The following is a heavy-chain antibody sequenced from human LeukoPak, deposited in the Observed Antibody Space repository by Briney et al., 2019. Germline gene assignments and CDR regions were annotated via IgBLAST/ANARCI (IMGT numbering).Heavy chain of an antibody. CDR1: GGSISSRSDY. CDR3: SRSHDYGGLYFYYYMDV. Sequence: SETLSLTCTVSGGSISSRSDYWGWIRQTPGKGLEWIGNLDSSGSTYYNPSLKSRVTISVGTSKNQFSLNLRSVTAEDTAIYFCSRSHDYGGLYFYYYMDVWGKGTTVTVSS. J-gene: IGHJ6*03. D-gene: IGHD4-23*01. CDR2: LDSSGST. V-gene: IGHV4-39*01.